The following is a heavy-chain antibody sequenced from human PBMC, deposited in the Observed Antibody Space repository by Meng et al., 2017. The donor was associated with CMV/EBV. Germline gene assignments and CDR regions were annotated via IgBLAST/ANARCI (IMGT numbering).Heavy chain of an antibody. D-gene: IGHD3-22*01. V-gene: IGHV1-69*16. Sequence: SVKVSCKASGGTFSSYTISWVRQAPGQGLEWMGRIIPILGTANYAQRFQGRVAITTDESTTTAYMELSSLRSEDTAVFYCARGARITMIVGGSYYYYYGMDVWGQGTTVTVSS. CDR3: ARGARITMIVGGSYYYYYGMDV. CDR2: IIPILGTA. J-gene: IGHJ6*02. CDR1: GGTFSSYT.